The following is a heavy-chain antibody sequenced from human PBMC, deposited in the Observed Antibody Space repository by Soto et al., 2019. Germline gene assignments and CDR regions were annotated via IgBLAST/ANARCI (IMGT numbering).Heavy chain of an antibody. CDR3: ARGRGGWFDP. CDR2: IYYSGST. Sequence: QVQLQESGPGLVKPSETLSLTCTVSGGSVSSGSYYWSWIRQPPGKGLEWIGYIYYSGSTNYNPSLRTRVSFSVDTSKNQFALILSSVTAADTAVYYCARGRGGWFDPWGQGTLVTVSS. D-gene: IGHD3-16*01. V-gene: IGHV4-61*01. J-gene: IGHJ5*02. CDR1: GGSVSSGSYY.